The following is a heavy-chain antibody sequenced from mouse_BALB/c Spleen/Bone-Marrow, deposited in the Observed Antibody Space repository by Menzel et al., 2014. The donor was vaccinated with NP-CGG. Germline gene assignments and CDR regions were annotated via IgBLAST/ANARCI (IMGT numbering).Heavy chain of an antibody. Sequence: EVQLVESGPDLVKPSQFLSLTCTVTGYPITRGYNWHWIRQFPGNKLEWMGYIHYSGSANYNPSLKSQISITRDTSKNQFFLQLNSVTTEDTATYYYTKEGYASSYAYWGQGTTLTVSS. CDR1: GYPITRGYN. V-gene: IGHV3-1*02. CDR2: IHYSGSA. CDR3: TKEGYASSYAY. J-gene: IGHJ2*01. D-gene: IGHD1-1*01.